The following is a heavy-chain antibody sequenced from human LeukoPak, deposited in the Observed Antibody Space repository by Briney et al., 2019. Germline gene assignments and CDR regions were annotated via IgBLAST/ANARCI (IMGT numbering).Heavy chain of an antibody. J-gene: IGHJ5*02. V-gene: IGHV5-51*01. CDR1: GYSFTSYW. D-gene: IGHD3-10*01. CDR2: IYPGDSDT. Sequence: GESLKISCKGSGYSFTSYWNGWVRQMPGKGLEWMGIIYPGDSDTRYSPSFQGQVTISADKSISTAYLQWSSLKASDTAMYYCARVHGSGSYHVWFDPWGQGTLVTVSS. CDR3: ARVHGSGSYHVWFDP.